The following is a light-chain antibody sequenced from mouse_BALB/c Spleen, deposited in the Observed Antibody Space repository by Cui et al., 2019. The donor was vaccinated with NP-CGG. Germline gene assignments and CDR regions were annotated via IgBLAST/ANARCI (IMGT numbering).Light chain of an antibody. CDR1: TGAVTTSNY. Sequence: VVTQESAPTTSPGETVTLTCRSSTGAVTTSNYANWVQEKPDHLFTGLIGGTNNRVPGVPARFSGSLIGDKAALTITGAQTEDEAIYFCALWYSNHWVFGGGTKLTVL. CDR2: GTN. CDR3: ALWYSNHWV. J-gene: IGLJ1*01. V-gene: IGLV1*01.